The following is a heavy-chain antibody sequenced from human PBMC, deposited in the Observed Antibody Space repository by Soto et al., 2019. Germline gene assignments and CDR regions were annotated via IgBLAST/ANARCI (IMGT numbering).Heavy chain of an antibody. D-gene: IGHD4-17*01. Sequence: QLQLQESGSGLVKPSQTLSLTCAVSGGSISSGGYSWSWIRQLPGKGLEWIGYIQHGGSTYYNPSLKSRVTISVDRSKNQFSLNLTSVTAADTAVYYCARAHYGDYGYGMDVWGQGTTVTVSS. CDR1: GGSISSGGYS. CDR2: IQHGGST. V-gene: IGHV4-30-2*01. J-gene: IGHJ6*02. CDR3: ARAHYGDYGYGMDV.